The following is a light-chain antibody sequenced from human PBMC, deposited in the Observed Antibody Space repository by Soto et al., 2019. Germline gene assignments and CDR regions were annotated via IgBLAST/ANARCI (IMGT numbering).Light chain of an antibody. CDR3: GTWDTRLSVGV. Sequence: QSVLTQPPSVSSAPGQRVTISCSGSKTNIGNNFVSWYQQFPGTAPKLLIYDNARRPSGIPDRFSGSKSGTSATLDIAGLQPGDEADYYCGTWDTRLSVGVFGGGTKVTVL. J-gene: IGLJ2*01. CDR1: KTNIGNNF. V-gene: IGLV1-51*01. CDR2: DNA.